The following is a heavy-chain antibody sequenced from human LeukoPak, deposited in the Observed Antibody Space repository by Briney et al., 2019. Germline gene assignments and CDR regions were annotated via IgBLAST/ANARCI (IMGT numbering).Heavy chain of an antibody. CDR1: GFTFSSYT. D-gene: IGHD6-19*01. CDR2: ISSSSSTI. J-gene: IGHJ4*02. V-gene: IGHV3-48*01. CDR3: ARAATGWYSPIDY. Sequence: GGSLRLSCVASGFTFSSYTMNWVRQAPGKGLEWNSYISSSSSTINYADSVKGRFTISRDNAKNSLYLQMNSLRAEDTAVYYCARAATGWYSPIDYWGQGTLVTVSS.